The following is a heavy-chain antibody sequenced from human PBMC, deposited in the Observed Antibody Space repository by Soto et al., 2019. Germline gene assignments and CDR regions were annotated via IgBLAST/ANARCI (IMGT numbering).Heavy chain of an antibody. CDR2: LNTGNRKT. D-gene: IGHD6-13*01. V-gene: IGHV1-3*04. Sequence: ASVKVSCKASGYTFTTYAIHWVRQVPGQRLEWMGWLNTGNRKTKYSQKFQGRVTFTSDTSAATAYMELSSLRSEDTAVYYCAKGIAAAGIPLDVFDIWGQ. CDR1: GYTFTTYA. CDR3: AKGIAAAGIPLDVFDI. J-gene: IGHJ3*02.